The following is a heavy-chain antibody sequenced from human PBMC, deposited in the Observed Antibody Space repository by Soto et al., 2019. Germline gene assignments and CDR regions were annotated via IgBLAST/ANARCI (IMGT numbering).Heavy chain of an antibody. CDR1: GGSFSGYY. CDR2: IDHSGST. CDR3: AKDASPLYNNSSTIDY. Sequence: SETLSLTCAVYGGSFSGYYWSWIRQPPGKGLEWIGEIDHSGSTNYNPSLESRVVMSVDTSKNQFSLMLTSVTAADTAVYYCAKDASPLYNNSSTIDYWGQGTLVTVSS. D-gene: IGHD6-6*01. J-gene: IGHJ4*02. V-gene: IGHV4-34*01.